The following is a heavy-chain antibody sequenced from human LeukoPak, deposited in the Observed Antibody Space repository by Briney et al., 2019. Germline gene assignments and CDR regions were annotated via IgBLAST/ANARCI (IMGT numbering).Heavy chain of an antibody. CDR2: IYSGGST. D-gene: IGHD5-24*01. CDR1: GFTVSSNY. V-gene: IGHV3-66*02. J-gene: IGHJ4*02. Sequence: GGSLRLSCAASGFTVSSNYMSWVRQAPGKGLEWVSVIYSGGSTYYADSVKGRFTISRDNSKNTLYLQMNSLRAEDTAVYYCGWLQKTKVDYWGQGTLVTVSP. CDR3: GWLQKTKVDY.